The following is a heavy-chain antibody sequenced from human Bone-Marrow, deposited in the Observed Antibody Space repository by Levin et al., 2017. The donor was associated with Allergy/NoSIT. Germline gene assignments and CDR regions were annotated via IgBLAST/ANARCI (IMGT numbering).Heavy chain of an antibody. V-gene: IGHV1-69*06. CDR1: GGTFSSYA. CDR3: ARGPIHPAMVRGVIPVTYYFDY. D-gene: IGHD3-10*01. J-gene: IGHJ4*02. Sequence: ASVRVSCKASGGTFSSYAISWVRQAPGQGLEWMGGIIPIFGTANYAQKFQGRVTITADKSTSTAYMELSSLRSEDTAVYYCARGPIHPAMVRGVIPVTYYFDYWGQGTLVTVSS. CDR2: IIPIFGTA.